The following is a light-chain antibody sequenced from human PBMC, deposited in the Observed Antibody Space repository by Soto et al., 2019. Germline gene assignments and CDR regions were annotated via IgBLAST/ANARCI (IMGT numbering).Light chain of an antibody. V-gene: IGKV3-20*01. CDR3: QQYGRSPLLYT. Sequence: EIVLTQSPGTLSLSPGERATLSCRTSQSVNSNFLAWYQQKPGQAPRLLVYGSSTRAAGVPDRFSGSWSGTDFTITISRLEPEDFAVYYGQQYGRSPLLYTFGQGTKLGVK. J-gene: IGKJ2*01. CDR2: GSS. CDR1: QSVNSNF.